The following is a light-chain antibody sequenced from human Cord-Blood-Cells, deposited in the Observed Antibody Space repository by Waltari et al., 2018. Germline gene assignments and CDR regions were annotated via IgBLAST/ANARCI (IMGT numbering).Light chain of an antibody. Sequence: EIVLTQSPATLSLSPGERATLSCRASQSVSSYLAWYQQKPGQAPRLLIYDASNRATRIPARFSGSGSGTDFTLTISSLEPEDFAVYYCQQRSNWPPVTFGPGTKVDIK. CDR2: DAS. V-gene: IGKV3-11*01. J-gene: IGKJ3*01. CDR3: QQRSNWPPVT. CDR1: QSVSSY.